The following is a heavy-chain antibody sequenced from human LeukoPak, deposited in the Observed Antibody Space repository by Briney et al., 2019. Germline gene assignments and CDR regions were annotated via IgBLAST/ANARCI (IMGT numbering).Heavy chain of an antibody. CDR1: GGSIISSNHY. CDR2: ISYSGGT. CDR3: AREVEYYDSSGYRPHAFDI. J-gene: IGHJ3*02. V-gene: IGHV4-39*02. Sequence: SGTLSLTCTVSGGSIISSNHYWGWTRQPPGKGLEWFGSISYSGGTAYNPSLRSRVTISVDKSKNQFSLKVNSVTAADTAVYYCAREVEYYDSSGYRPHAFDIWGQGTLVTVSS. D-gene: IGHD3-22*01.